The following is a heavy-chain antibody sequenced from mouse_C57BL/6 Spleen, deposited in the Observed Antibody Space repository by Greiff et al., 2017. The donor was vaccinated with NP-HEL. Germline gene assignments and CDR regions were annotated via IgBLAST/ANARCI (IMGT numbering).Heavy chain of an antibody. Sequence: EVQLVESGPELVKPGASVKMSCKASGYSFTDYNMNWVKQSNGKSLEWIGVINPNYGTTSYNQKFKGKATLTVDQSSSTAYMQLNSLTSEDSAVYYCARNDYGSSYGFAYWGQGTLVTVSA. CDR3: ARNDYGSSYGFAY. D-gene: IGHD1-1*01. CDR1: GYSFTDYN. CDR2: INPNYGTT. J-gene: IGHJ3*01. V-gene: IGHV1-39*01.